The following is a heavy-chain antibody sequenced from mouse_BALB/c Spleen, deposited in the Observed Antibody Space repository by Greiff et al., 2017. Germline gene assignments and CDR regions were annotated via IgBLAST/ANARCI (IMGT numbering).Heavy chain of an antibody. CDR3: ARNGGNYYAMDY. J-gene: IGHJ4*01. Sequence: QVQLKESGPELVKPGASVRISCKASGYTFTSYYIHWVKQRPGQGLEWIGWIYPGNVNTKYNEKFKGKATLTADKSSSTAYMQLSSLTSEDSAVYFCARNGGNYYAMDYWGQGTSVTVSS. V-gene: IGHV1S56*01. CDR2: IYPGNVNT. CDR1: GYTFTSYY. D-gene: IGHD2-1*01.